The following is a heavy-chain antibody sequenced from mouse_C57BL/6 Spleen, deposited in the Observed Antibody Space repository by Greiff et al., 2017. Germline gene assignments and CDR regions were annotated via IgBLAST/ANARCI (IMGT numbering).Heavy chain of an antibody. D-gene: IGHD1-1*01. J-gene: IGHJ1*03. CDR2: INPNNGGT. CDR3: ARDSATVVATDWYFDV. Sequence: EVQLQQSGPELVKPGASVKISCKASGYTFTDYNMDWVKQSPGQGLEWIGDINPNNGGTIYNEKFKGKATVTVDKSSSTAYMERRSLTSEDTAVYDCARDSATVVATDWYFDVWGTGTTVTVSS. V-gene: IGHV1-18*01. CDR1: GYTFTDYN.